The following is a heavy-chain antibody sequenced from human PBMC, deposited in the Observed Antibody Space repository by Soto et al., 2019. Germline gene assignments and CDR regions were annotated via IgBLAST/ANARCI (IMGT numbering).Heavy chain of an antibody. D-gene: IGHD6-13*01. CDR3: ARVVSSPYRKQLVPYYYYNMDV. V-gene: IGHV1-18*01. CDR2: ISAYNGNT. Sequence: ASVKVSCKASGYTFTSYGISWVRQAPGQGLEWMRWISAYNGNTNYAQKLQGRVTMTTDTSTSTAYMELRSLRSDDAAVYYCARVVSSPYRKQLVPYYYYNMDVWGKGTTVTVSS. CDR1: GYTFTSYG. J-gene: IGHJ6*03.